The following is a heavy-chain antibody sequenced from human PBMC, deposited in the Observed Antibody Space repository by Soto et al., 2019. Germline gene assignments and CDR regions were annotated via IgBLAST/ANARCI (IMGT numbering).Heavy chain of an antibody. CDR2: VYDSGST. CDR1: GGSLNSDY. V-gene: IGHV4-59*01. Sequence: QVQLQESGPGLVKPSETLSLTCTVSGGSLNSDYWSWIRQPPGKGLEWIGYVYDSGSTNYNPSLKSXXTXSSXTSKNQFSLKLSSVTAADTAVYYCARTRGWYTHDYWGQGTLVTVSS. CDR3: ARTRGWYTHDY. J-gene: IGHJ4*02. D-gene: IGHD6-19*01.